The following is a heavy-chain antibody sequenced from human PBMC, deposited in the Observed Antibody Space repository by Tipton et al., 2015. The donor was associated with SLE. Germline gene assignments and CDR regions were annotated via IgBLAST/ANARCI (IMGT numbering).Heavy chain of an antibody. CDR1: GDSISSRSYY. J-gene: IGHJ3*01. V-gene: IGHV4-39*07. D-gene: IGHD1-26*01. CDR3: ARGRLPGAF. Sequence: LRLSCTVSGDSISSRSYYWAWIRQPPGKDLEWIATIYYSGTAYYNPSLRSRVTISVDTTKNQFSLKMTSVTAADTAVYYCARGRLPGAFWGQGTMVTVSS. CDR2: IYYSGTA.